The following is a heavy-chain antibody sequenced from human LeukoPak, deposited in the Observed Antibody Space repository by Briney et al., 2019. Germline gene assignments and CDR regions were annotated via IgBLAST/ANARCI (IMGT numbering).Heavy chain of an antibody. D-gene: IGHD5-12*01. Sequence: GRSLRLSCTASGFTFSRSAMHWVRQAPGKGLEWLAVFSRDRINTYYRDSVKGRFTISRDNYRKIFYLQMNSLRVDDTAIYYCATGKLDASGFDFMLPFWGQGTLVSVSS. CDR3: ATGKLDASGFDFMLPF. J-gene: IGHJ4*02. CDR1: GFTFSRSA. V-gene: IGHV3-30*10. CDR2: FSRDRINT.